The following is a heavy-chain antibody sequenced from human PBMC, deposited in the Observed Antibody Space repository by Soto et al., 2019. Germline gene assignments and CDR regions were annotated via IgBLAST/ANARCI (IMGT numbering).Heavy chain of an antibody. Sequence: SETLSLTCAVYGGSFSGYYWSWIRQPPGKGLEWIGEINHSGSTNYNPSLKSRVTISVDTSKNQFSLKLSSVTAADTAVYYCARGIAAAGYGYYYYGMAVWGQGTTVTVSS. V-gene: IGHV4-34*01. J-gene: IGHJ6*02. D-gene: IGHD6-13*01. CDR3: ARGIAAAGYGYYYYGMAV. CDR2: INHSGST. CDR1: GGSFSGYY.